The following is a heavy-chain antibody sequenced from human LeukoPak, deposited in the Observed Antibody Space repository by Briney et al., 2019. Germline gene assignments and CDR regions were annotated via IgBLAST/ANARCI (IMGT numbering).Heavy chain of an antibody. CDR2: INHSGST. CDR1: GGSFSGYY. CDR3: ALLTGYYNAHFHY. Sequence: SETLSLTCAVYGGSFSGYYWSWISQPPGKGLEWIGEINHSGSTNYNPSLKSRVTISVDTSKNQFSLKLSSVTAAVTAVYYCALLTGYYNAHFHYWGQGTLVTVSS. D-gene: IGHD3-9*01. V-gene: IGHV4-34*01. J-gene: IGHJ4*02.